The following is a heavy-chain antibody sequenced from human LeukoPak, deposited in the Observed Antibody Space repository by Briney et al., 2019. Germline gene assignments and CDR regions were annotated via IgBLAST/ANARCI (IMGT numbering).Heavy chain of an antibody. Sequence: PSETLSLTCAVYGGSFSGYYWSWIRQPPGKGLEWIGEINHSGSTYYNPSLKSRLTISVDTSKNQFSLKLSSVTAADTAVYYCARAAQNWNNAPYFDFWGQETLVTVSS. CDR1: GGSFSGYY. CDR3: ARAAQNWNNAPYFDF. CDR2: INHSGST. V-gene: IGHV4-34*09. J-gene: IGHJ4*02. D-gene: IGHD1-1*01.